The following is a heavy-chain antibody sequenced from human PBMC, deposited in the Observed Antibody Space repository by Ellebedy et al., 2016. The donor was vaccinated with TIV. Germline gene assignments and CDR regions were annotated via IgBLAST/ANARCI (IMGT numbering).Heavy chain of an antibody. CDR2: IDTRSTSL. J-gene: IGHJ4*02. CDR1: GFTFSGYS. Sequence: PGGSLRLSCAASGFTFSGYSMNWVRQAPGKGLEWISYIDTRSTSLYADSVTGRFTISRDNAKSSLFLQVSSLRDEDTAVYYCTRDGGSYGSGRFGRADHWGQGTLVTVSS. CDR3: TRDGGSYGSGRFGRADH. V-gene: IGHV3-48*02. D-gene: IGHD3-10*01.